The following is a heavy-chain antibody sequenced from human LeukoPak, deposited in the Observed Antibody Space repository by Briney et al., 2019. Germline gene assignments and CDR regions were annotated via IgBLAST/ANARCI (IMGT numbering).Heavy chain of an antibody. CDR2: INHRGTT. D-gene: IGHD2-2*01. CDR1: GESISNYGSY. CDR3: ARAPIRLGPAEDL. Sequence: NTSETLSLTCVVSGESISNYGSYWSWIRHHPKKGLERMGYINHRGTTYYSPSLKTRLAFSLDVSKNLLSLNLTSVTAADTAIYFCARAPIRLGPAEDLWGQGILVSVSS. V-gene: IGHV4-31*11. J-gene: IGHJ5*02.